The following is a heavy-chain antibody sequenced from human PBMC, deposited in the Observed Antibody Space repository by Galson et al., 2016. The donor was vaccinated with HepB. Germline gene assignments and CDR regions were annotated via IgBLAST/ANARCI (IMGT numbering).Heavy chain of an antibody. J-gene: IGHJ4*02. V-gene: IGHV6-1*01. CDR3: ARDAKSVDSSGSNLDY. Sequence: CAISGDSVSSKSAAWNWIRQSPSRGLEWLGRTYYRSKWYSDYAVSLKSRISINPDTSKNQFSLQLNSVTPEDTAEYYCARDAKSVDSSGSNLDYWGQGTLVTVSS. CDR1: GDSVSSKSAA. CDR2: TYYRSKWYS. D-gene: IGHD3-22*01.